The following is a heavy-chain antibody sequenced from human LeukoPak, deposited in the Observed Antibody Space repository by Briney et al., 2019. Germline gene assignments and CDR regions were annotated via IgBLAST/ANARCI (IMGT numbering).Heavy chain of an antibody. CDR1: GGSISTYY. CDR3: ARPDSNGYYGAFDI. D-gene: IGHD3-22*01. Sequence: SETLSLTCTVSGGSISTYYWSWIRQPPGKGLEWIGFIYYIGTTNYNPSLKSRVTISLGTSKNQFSLKLSSVTAADTAVYYCARPDSNGYYGAFDIWGQGTMVTVSS. V-gene: IGHV4-59*01. CDR2: IYYIGTT. J-gene: IGHJ3*02.